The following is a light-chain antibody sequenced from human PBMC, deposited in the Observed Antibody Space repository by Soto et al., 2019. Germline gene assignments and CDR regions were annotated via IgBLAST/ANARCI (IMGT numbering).Light chain of an antibody. J-gene: IGLJ2*01. CDR1: SSDVGGYNY. Sequence: QSVLTQPASVCGSLGQSITISCTGTSSDVGGYNYVSWYQRHPGKAPKLMIYDVSNRPSGVSNRFSGSKSGNTASLTISGLQAEDEADYYCSSYTSSSTLPVFGGGTKVTVL. CDR3: SSYTSSSTLPV. V-gene: IGLV2-14*01. CDR2: DVS.